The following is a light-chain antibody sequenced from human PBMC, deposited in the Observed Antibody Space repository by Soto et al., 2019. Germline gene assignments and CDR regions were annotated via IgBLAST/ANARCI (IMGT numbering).Light chain of an antibody. CDR3: QQYGSSPGGT. Sequence: EIVLTQSPGTLSLSPGERATLSCRASQSVSSSYLAWYQQKPGQAPRLLIYGASSRATGIPDRFSGSGSGTDFALTISRREPEDFAVYYCQQYGSSPGGTFGQGTKVEIK. V-gene: IGKV3-20*01. CDR1: QSVSSSY. CDR2: GAS. J-gene: IGKJ1*01.